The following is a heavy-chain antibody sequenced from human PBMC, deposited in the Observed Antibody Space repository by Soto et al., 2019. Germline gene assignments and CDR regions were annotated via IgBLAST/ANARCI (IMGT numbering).Heavy chain of an antibody. Sequence: QVQLQESGPGLVKPSQTLSLTCTVSGGSIISGGYYWSWIRQHPGKGLEWIGYFYYSGTTYYNPSLKSRVTISVDTSKNEFSLMLSSVTAADTAVYYCARDSGTTAIDYWGQGTLVTVSS. J-gene: IGHJ4*02. V-gene: IGHV4-31*03. CDR1: GGSIISGGYY. D-gene: IGHD4-17*01. CDR2: FYYSGTT. CDR3: ARDSGTTAIDY.